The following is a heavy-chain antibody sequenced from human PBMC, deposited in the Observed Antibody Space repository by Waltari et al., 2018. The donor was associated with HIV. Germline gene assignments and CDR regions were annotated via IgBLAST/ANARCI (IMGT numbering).Heavy chain of an antibody. Sequence: QVYLEQSGPGLVKPSQTLTLTCVISGDSVSSDSAAWNWIRQSTSRGLEWLGRTYHRAKWSTDYAESVRGRITSTPDTSNNQYSRHLTSVTADDTAMYFCARDSFSLDFWGQGSLVVVSS. CDR1: GDSVSSDSAA. CDR3: ARDSFSLDF. CDR2: TYHRAKWST. J-gene: IGHJ4*02. V-gene: IGHV6-1*01.